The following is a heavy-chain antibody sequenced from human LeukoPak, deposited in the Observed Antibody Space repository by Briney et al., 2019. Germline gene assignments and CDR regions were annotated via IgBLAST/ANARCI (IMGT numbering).Heavy chain of an antibody. V-gene: IGHV3-33*01. D-gene: IGHD5-18*01. J-gene: IGHJ4*02. CDR2: IWYDGSNK. CDR3: ARDRGYSYGAGRDY. CDR1: GFTFSSYG. Sequence: GRSLRLSCAASGFTFSSYGMHWVRQAPGKGLEWVAVIWYDGSNKYYADSVKGRFTISRDNSKNTLYLQMNSLRAEDTAVYYCARDRGYSYGAGRDYWGQGTLVTVSS.